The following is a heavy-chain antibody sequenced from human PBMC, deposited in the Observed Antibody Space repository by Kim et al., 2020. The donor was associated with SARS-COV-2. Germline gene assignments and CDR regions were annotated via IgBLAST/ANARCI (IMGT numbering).Heavy chain of an antibody. CDR3: ARTLESAGVDY. V-gene: IGHV1-46*01. J-gene: IGHJ4*02. D-gene: IGHD6-19*01. Sequence: TDYATKFQGRMTMTSDTSTSTGYMELSSLRSEDTALYYCARTLESAGVDYWGQGTLVTVSS. CDR2: T.